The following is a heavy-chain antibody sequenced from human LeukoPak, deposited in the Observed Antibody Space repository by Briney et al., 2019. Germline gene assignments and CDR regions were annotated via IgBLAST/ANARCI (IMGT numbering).Heavy chain of an antibody. V-gene: IGHV3-30*18. J-gene: IGHJ4*02. CDR3: VKPSDEHFDY. CDR1: GFAFSNYG. CDR2: TSYDGSTK. Sequence: GRSLRLSCVVSGFAFSNYGMHWVRQAPGKGLEWVALTSYDGSTKYYADSVKGRFTISKDNSRNTVYLQMNSLKVEDTATYYCVKPSDEHFDYWGQGTLVTVSS.